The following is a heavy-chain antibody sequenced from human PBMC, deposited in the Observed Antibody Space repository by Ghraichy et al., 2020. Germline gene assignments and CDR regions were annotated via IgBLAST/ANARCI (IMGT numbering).Heavy chain of an antibody. Sequence: SETLSLTCTVSGGSISSSSYYWGWIRQPPGKGLEWIGSIYYSGSTYYNPSLKSRVTISVDTSKNQFSLKLSSVTAADTAVYYCARGWDIVVVVAATAWFDPWGQGTLVTVSS. CDR2: IYYSGST. CDR1: GGSISSSSYY. D-gene: IGHD2-15*01. V-gene: IGHV4-39*01. CDR3: ARGWDIVVVVAATAWFDP. J-gene: IGHJ5*02.